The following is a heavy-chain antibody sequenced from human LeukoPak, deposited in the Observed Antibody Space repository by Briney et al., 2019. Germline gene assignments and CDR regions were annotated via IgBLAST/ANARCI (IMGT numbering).Heavy chain of an antibody. CDR3: ARGVSSWYDY. Sequence: PGGSLRPSCAASGFTFSTYWMHWVRQAPGKGLVWVARIKGDGSSTIYADSVKGRFTISRDNANTSLFLQMNSLRDEDTAVYYCARGVSSWYDYWGQGTLVTVSS. V-gene: IGHV3-74*01. J-gene: IGHJ4*02. CDR2: IKGDGSST. D-gene: IGHD6-13*01. CDR1: GFTFSTYW.